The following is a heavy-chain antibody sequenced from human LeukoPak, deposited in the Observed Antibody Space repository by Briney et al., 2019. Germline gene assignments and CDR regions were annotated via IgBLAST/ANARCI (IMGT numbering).Heavy chain of an antibody. CDR3: ARVHYDILTGYSYFDY. CDR2: ISAYNDNT. D-gene: IGHD3-9*01. J-gene: IGHJ4*02. CDR1: GYTFTSYG. Sequence: VASVKVSFKASGYTFTSYGISWVRQAPGQGLEWMGWISAYNDNTNYAQKLQGRVTMTTDTSTSTAYMELRSLRSDDTAVYYCARVHYDILTGYSYFDYWGQGTLVTVSS. V-gene: IGHV1-18*01.